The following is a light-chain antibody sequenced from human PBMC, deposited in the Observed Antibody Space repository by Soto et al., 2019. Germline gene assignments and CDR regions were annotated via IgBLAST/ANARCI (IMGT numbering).Light chain of an antibody. J-gene: IGLJ2*01. V-gene: IGLV2-14*01. CDR1: SSDVGAYNY. CDR2: DVS. CDR3: SSYRSRSTVV. Sequence: QSALTQPASVSGSPGQSITISCTGTSSDVGAYNYVSWYQQHPGKAPKLLIFDVSNRPSGVSNRFSGSKSGNTASLTISGVQAEDEAEYYCSSYRSRSTVVFGGGTKRTVL.